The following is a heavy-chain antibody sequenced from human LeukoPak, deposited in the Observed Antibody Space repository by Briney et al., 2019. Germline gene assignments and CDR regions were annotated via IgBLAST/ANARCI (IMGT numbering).Heavy chain of an antibody. CDR3: AKGVWFGELRGY. Sequence: GGSLRLSCAASGFTFSSYAMSWVRQAPGKGLEWVSDINGSGGNTYYADSVKGRFTISRDNSKNALYLQMNSLRAEDTAVYYCAKGVWFGELRGYWGQGTLVTVSS. D-gene: IGHD3-10*01. V-gene: IGHV3-23*01. CDR1: GFTFSSYA. J-gene: IGHJ4*02. CDR2: INGSGGNT.